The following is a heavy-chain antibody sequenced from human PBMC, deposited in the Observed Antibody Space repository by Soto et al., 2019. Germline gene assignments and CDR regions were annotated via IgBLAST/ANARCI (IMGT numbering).Heavy chain of an antibody. CDR2: ISGSGGST. V-gene: IGHV3-23*01. J-gene: IGHJ5*02. CDR1: RFPFHRYT. CDR3: AKKEGGLLRRGWFDH. D-gene: IGHD1-26*01. Sequence: GGSLILSCAYHRFPFHRYTMSWVRQAAGKGLEWVSAISGSGGSTYYADSVKGRFTISRDNSKNTLYLQMNSLRAEDTAVYYCAKKEGGLLRRGWFDHWGQGT.